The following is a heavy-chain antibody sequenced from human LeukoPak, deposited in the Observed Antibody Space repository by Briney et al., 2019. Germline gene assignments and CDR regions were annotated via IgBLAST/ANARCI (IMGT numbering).Heavy chain of an antibody. CDR3: ARISPGGSGSYYAPYYYYYMDV. J-gene: IGHJ6*03. V-gene: IGHV1-69*06. CDR1: GGTFSSYA. CDR2: IIPIFGTT. Sequence: ASVKVSCKASGGTFSSYAISWVRQAPGQGLEWMGGIIPIFGTTNYAQKFQDRVTITADKSTSTAYMELSSLRSEDTAVYYCARISPGGSGSYYAPYYYYYMDVWGKGTTVTVSS. D-gene: IGHD3-10*01.